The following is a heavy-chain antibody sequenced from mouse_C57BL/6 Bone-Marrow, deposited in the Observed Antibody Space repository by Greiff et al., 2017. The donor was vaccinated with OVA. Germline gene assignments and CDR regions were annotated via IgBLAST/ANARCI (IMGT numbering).Heavy chain of an antibody. CDR3: ASPRQLRPHYYAMDY. V-gene: IGHV5-2*01. CDR1: EYEFPSHD. D-gene: IGHD3-2*02. CDR2: INSDGGST. Sequence: EVHLVESGGGLVQPGESLKLSCESNEYEFPSHDMSWVRKTPEKRLELVAAINSDGGSTYYPDTMERRFIISRDNTKKTLYLQMSSLRSEDTALYYCASPRQLRPHYYAMDYWGQGTSVTVSS. J-gene: IGHJ4*01.